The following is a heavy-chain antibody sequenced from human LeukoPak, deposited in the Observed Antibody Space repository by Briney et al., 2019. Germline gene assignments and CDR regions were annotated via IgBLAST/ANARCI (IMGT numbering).Heavy chain of an antibody. CDR2: ISSSSTYI. J-gene: IGHJ6*02. CDR3: ARDPGVGGYNPGGMDV. D-gene: IGHD5-24*01. Sequence: PGGSLRLSCAASGFTFSTYSMNWVRQAPGKGLEWVSSISSSSTYIYYRDSVKGRFTISRDNAKNSLYLQMHSLRAEDTAVYYCARDPGVGGYNPGGMDVWGQGTTVTVSS. CDR1: GFTFSTYS. V-gene: IGHV3-21*01.